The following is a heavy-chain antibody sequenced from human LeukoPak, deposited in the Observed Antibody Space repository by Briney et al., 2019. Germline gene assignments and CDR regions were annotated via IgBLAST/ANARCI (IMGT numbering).Heavy chain of an antibody. D-gene: IGHD3-22*01. CDR2: ISSSSYI. V-gene: IGHV3-21*01. CDR1: GFTFSSYS. J-gene: IGHJ3*02. CDR3: AREDSSGYYYGAFDI. Sequence: GGSLRLSCAASGFTFSSYSMNWVRQAPGKGLEWVSSISSSSYIYYADSVKGRFTISRDNAKNSLYLQMNSLRAEDTAVYYCAREDSSGYYYGAFDIWGQGTMVTVSS.